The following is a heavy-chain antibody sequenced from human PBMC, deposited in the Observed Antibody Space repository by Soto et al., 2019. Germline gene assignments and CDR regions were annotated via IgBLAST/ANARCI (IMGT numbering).Heavy chain of an antibody. CDR2: ISSSSSYI. CDR1: GFTFSSYS. CDR3: ARGYHYYDSSGYDKWDAFDI. V-gene: IGHV3-21*01. D-gene: IGHD3-22*01. J-gene: IGHJ3*02. Sequence: EVQLVESGGGLVKPGGSLRLSCAASGFTFSSYSMNWVRQAPGKGLEWVSSISSSSSYIYYADSVKGRFTISRDNAKNSLYLQMNRLRAEDTAVYYCARGYHYYDSSGYDKWDAFDIWGQWTMVTVSS.